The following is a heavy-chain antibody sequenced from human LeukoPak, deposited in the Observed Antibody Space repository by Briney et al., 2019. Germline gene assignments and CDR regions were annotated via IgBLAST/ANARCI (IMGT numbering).Heavy chain of an antibody. Sequence: PSETLSLTCTVSGGSISSYYWNWIRQPPGKGLEWIGNIYYSGSANYNPSLTSRVIISVDTSKNQFSLKLSPVIAADTAVYYCARVGVDYSGNILKYFFDYWGQGTLVTVSS. CDR2: IYYSGSA. D-gene: IGHD4-23*01. CDR1: GGSISSYY. J-gene: IGHJ4*02. V-gene: IGHV4-59*12. CDR3: ARVGVDYSGNILKYFFDY.